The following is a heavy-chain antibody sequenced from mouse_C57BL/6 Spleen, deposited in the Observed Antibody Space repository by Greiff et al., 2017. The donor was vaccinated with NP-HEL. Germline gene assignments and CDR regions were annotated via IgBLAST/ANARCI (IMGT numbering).Heavy chain of an antibody. CDR1: GYTFTSYG. D-gene: IGHD2-5*01. V-gene: IGHV1-81*01. CDR2: IYPRSGNT. Sequence: VQLQQSGAELARPGASVKLSCKASGYTFTSYGISWVKQRTGQGLEWIGEIYPRSGNTYYNEKFKGKATLTADKSSSTAYMELRSLTSEDSAVYFCASRGDYSILDDWGKGTTLTVSS. CDR3: ASRGDYSILDD. J-gene: IGHJ2*01.